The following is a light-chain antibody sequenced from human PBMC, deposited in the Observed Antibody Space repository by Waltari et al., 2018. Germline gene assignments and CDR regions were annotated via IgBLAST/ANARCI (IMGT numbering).Light chain of an antibody. J-gene: IGLJ3*02. CDR2: EDN. CDR3: QSYDNINQGV. V-gene: IGLV6-57*04. CDR1: SGSIASTF. Sequence: NFMLTQSHSVSESPGKTVTISCTRSSGSIASTFVQWYQQRPGSAPTTVIYEDNQRPSGVPDRFSGSIDSSSNSASLTISGLKTEDEADYYCQSYDNINQGVFGGGTKLTVL.